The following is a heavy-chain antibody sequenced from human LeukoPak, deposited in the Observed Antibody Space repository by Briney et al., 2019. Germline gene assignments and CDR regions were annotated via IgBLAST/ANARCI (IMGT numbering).Heavy chain of an antibody. CDR2: INPNNGGT. CDR3: ARDLFLAAAEREGDDY. CDR1: GYTFTGYY. V-gene: IGHV1-2*02. J-gene: IGHJ4*02. D-gene: IGHD6-13*01. Sequence: EASVPVSCKASGYTFTGYYIHWVRQAPGQGLEWVGWINPNNGGTNYAQKFQARVTMTRDTSISTAHMELSRLRSDDTAMYYCARDLFLAAAEREGDDYWGQGALVTDSP.